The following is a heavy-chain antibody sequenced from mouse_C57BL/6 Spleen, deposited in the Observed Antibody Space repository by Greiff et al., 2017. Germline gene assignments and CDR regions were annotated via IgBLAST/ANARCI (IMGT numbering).Heavy chain of an antibody. CDR2: INPSSGYT. V-gene: IGHV1-7*01. CDR1: GYTFTSYW. CDR3: ARSLTAQGGYFAY. D-gene: IGHD3-2*02. Sequence: QVHVKQSGAELAKPGASVKLSCKASGYTFTSYWMHWVKQRPGQGLEWIGYINPSSGYTKYNQKFKDKATLTADKSSSTAYMQLSSLTYVDSAVYSCARSLTAQGGYFAYWGQGTTLTVSS. J-gene: IGHJ2*01.